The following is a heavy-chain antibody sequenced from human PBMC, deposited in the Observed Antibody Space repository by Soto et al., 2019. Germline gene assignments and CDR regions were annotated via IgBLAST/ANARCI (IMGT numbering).Heavy chain of an antibody. CDR1: GFTFSSYA. J-gene: IGHJ3*02. CDR2: ISGSGGST. Sequence: EVQLLESGGGLVQPGGSLRLSCAASGFTFSSYAMSWVRQAPGKGLEWVSAISGSGGSTYYADSVKGRFTISRDNSKNTLYLQMNSLRAEDTAVYYCAKGGYDYGDYVLYLAFDIWGQGTMVTVSS. V-gene: IGHV3-23*01. D-gene: IGHD4-17*01. CDR3: AKGGYDYGDYVLYLAFDI.